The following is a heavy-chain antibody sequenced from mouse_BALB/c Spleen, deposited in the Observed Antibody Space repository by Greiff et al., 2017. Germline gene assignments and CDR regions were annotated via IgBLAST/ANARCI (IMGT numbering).Heavy chain of an antibody. CDR1: GYSITSGYY. CDR3: ARRNYGSSYWFAY. CDR2: ISYDGSN. V-gene: IGHV3-6*02. Sequence: EVQLVESGPGLVKPSQSLSLTCSVTGYSITSGYYWNWIRQFPGNKLEWMGYISYDGSNNYNPSLKNRISITRDTSKNQFFLKLNSVTTEDTATYYCARRNYGSSYWFAYWGQGTLVTVSA. J-gene: IGHJ3*01. D-gene: IGHD1-1*01.